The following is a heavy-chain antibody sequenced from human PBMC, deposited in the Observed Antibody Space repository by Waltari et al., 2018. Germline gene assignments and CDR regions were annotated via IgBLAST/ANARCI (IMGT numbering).Heavy chain of an antibody. J-gene: IGHJ3*02. CDR1: GFTFSSYW. V-gene: IGHV3-7*01. D-gene: IGHD6-13*01. CDR2: IKQDGSEK. Sequence: EVQLVESGGGLVQPGGSLRLSCAASGFTFSSYWMSWVRQAPGKGLEWVANIKQDGSEKYYVDSVKGRFTISRDNAKNSLYLQMNSLRAEDTAVYYCARDQDSSSWFRDAFDIWGQGTMVTVSS. CDR3: ARDQDSSSWFRDAFDI.